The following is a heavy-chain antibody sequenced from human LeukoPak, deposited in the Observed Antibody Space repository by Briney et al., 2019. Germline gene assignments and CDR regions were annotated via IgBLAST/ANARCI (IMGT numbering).Heavy chain of an antibody. CDR3: TKGVLGGTQSVSAGLDS. V-gene: IGHV3-30*18. D-gene: IGHD3-16*01. Sequence: GRSPRLSCVASGFTFSNYGMHWVRQAPGKGLEWVAVISYDGSNKYYADTVKGRFTISRDNSKNTLYLQMNSLRAEDTAVYYCTKGVLGGTQSVSAGLDSWGQGTLVTVSS. CDR2: ISYDGSNK. J-gene: IGHJ4*02. CDR1: GFTFSNYG.